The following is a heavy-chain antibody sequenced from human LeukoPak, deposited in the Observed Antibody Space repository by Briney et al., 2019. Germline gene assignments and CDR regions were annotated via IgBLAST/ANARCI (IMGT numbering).Heavy chain of an antibody. J-gene: IGHJ6*02. CDR2: IRNEGGWT. CDR3: ARDLSSGNYYYGMDV. D-gene: IGHD6-19*01. V-gene: IGHV3-64*02. Sequence: GGSLRLSCAASGFTFSDYGMHWVRQAPGKGLEYVSAIRNEGGWTYYADSVKGRFTISRDNSKDTLYLQMGSLRAEDMAVYYCARDLSSGNYYYGMDVWGQGTTVTVSS. CDR1: GFTFSDYG.